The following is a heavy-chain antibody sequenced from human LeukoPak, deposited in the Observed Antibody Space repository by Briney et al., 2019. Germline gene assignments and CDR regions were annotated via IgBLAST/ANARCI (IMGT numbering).Heavy chain of an antibody. CDR1: GFTFSSYA. CDR3: AKDPPVITMVRGVIPWYFDY. V-gene: IGHV3-23*01. D-gene: IGHD3-10*01. Sequence: PGGSLRLSCAASGFTFSSYAMSWVRQAPGKGLEWVSAISGSGGSTYYADSVKGRFTISRDNSKNTLYLQMNSLRAEDTAVYYCAKDPPVITMVRGVIPWYFDYWGRGTLVTVSS. J-gene: IGHJ4*02. CDR2: ISGSGGST.